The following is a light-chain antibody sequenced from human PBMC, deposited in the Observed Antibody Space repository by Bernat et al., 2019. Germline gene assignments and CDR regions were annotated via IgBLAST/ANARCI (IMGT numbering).Light chain of an antibody. CDR1: QSVSSY. V-gene: IGKV3-11*01. CDR2: DES. Sequence: EIVLTQSPATLSLSPGERATLSCRASQSVSSYLAWYQQKPGQAPRLLIYDESKRATGVPDRFSGSGSGTDFTLTISSLEPEDFAVYYCQQYDTSPPMYTFGQGTKLEIK. J-gene: IGKJ2*01. CDR3: QQYDTSPPMYT.